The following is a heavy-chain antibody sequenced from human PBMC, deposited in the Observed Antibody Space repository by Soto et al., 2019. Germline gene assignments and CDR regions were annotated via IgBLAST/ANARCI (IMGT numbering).Heavy chain of an antibody. CDR1: GFTFSSHW. CDR2: INTDGSGA. CDR3: ARDRPHNWFD. D-gene: IGHD1-20*01. J-gene: IGHJ4*02. Sequence: PGGSLRLSCAASGFTFSSHWIHWVRQAPGKGLMWVSRINTDGSGASYADSVKGRFTISRDNAKNTLYLQMNSLRVEDTAVYYCARDRPHNWFDWGQGTLVTVSS. V-gene: IGHV3-74*01.